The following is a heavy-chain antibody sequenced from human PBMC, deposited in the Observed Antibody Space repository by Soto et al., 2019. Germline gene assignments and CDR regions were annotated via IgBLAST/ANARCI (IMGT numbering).Heavy chain of an antibody. J-gene: IGHJ6*02. V-gene: IGHV4-34*01. D-gene: IGHD2-15*01. CDR3: ARLGYCSGGSCYSYYYYGMDV. Sequence: SETLSLTCAVYGGSFSGYYWSWIRQPPGKGLGWIGEINHSGSTNYNPSLKSRVTISVDTSKNQFSLKLSSVTAADTAVYYCARLGYCSGGSCYSYYYYGMDVWGQGTTVTVSS. CDR2: INHSGST. CDR1: GGSFSGYY.